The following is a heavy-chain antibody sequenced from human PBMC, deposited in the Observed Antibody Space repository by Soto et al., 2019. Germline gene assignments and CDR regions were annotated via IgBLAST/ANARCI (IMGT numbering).Heavy chain of an antibody. J-gene: IGHJ3*02. Sequence: GASVKVSCKASGYTFTSHGISWVRQAPGQGLEWMGWISPYNGNTNYAQKFQGRVTMTTDTSTSTAYLELRSLRSDDTAVYYCARHLGYCSGGNCYDFAFDIWGQGTMVTVSS. CDR2: ISPYNGNT. CDR3: ARHLGYCSGGNCYDFAFDI. CDR1: GYTFTSHG. V-gene: IGHV1-18*01. D-gene: IGHD2-15*01.